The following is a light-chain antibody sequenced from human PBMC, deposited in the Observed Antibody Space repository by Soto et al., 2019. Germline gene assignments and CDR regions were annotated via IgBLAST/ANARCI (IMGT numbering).Light chain of an antibody. Sequence: EIVMTQSPATLSVSPGERATLSCRASQSVSSSLAWYQQKPGQAPRLLIYGSSTRATGVQARFSGSGSGTEFTLTISSLQSEDFAVYYCQHYNNWWTFGQGTKVDIK. J-gene: IGKJ1*01. CDR2: GSS. CDR1: QSVSSS. CDR3: QHYNNWWT. V-gene: IGKV3-15*01.